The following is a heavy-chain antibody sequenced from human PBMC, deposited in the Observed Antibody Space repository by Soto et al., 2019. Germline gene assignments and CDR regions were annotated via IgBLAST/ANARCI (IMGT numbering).Heavy chain of an antibody. D-gene: IGHD5-12*01. J-gene: IGHJ5*02. CDR3: ARDRYAGAWFDP. CDR1: GGSISSYY. CDR2: IYYSGST. V-gene: IGHV4-59*01. Sequence: SETLSLTCTVSGGSISSYYWSWIRQPPGKGLEWIGYIYYSGSTNYNPSLKSRVTISVDTSKNQLSLKLSSVSAADTAVYYCARDRYAGAWFDPWGQGTLVTVSS.